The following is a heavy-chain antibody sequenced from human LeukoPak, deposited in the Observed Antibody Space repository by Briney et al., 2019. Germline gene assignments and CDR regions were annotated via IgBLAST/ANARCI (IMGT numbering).Heavy chain of an antibody. V-gene: IGHV5-10-1*01. J-gene: IGHJ3*02. Sequence: GESLKISCKASGSSFTSYWISGGRQMPGKGLWLMGRIAPSDSYTNDSTSFRGHVTISADKSISSAYRQWSSLKASAAAMYYCARHGGTVTSAFDIWGQGTMVTVSS. CDR2: IAPSDSYT. CDR3: ARHGGTVTSAFDI. CDR1: GSSFTSYW. D-gene: IGHD4-17*01.